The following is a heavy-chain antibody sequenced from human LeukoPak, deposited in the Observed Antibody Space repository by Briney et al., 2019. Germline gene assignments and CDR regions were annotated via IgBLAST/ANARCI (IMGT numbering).Heavy chain of an antibody. D-gene: IGHD2-2*01. CDR1: DYTFTSYG. V-gene: IGHV1-18*01. CDR2: ISAYNGNT. J-gene: IGHJ4*02. CDR3: ATDLYCSSTSCPDY. Sequence: GASVKVSCKASDYTFTSYGISWVRQAPGQGLEWMGWISAYNGNTNYAQKLQGRVTMTTDTSTSTAYMELRSLRSDDTAVYYCATDLYCSSTSCPDYWGQGTLVTVSS.